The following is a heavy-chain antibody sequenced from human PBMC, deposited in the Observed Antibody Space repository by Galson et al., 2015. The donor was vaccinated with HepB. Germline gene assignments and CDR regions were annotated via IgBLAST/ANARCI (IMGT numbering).Heavy chain of an antibody. CDR1: GFTFSSYW. V-gene: IGHV3-7*01. CDR2: IKQDGSEK. CDR3: ARDAASYSSGWYGY. Sequence: SLRLSCAASGFTFSSYWMSWVRQAPGKGLEWVANIKQDGSEKYYVDSVKGRFTISRDNAKNSLYLQMNSLRAEDTAVYYCARDAASYSSGWYGYWGQGTLFTLSS. D-gene: IGHD6-19*01. J-gene: IGHJ4*02.